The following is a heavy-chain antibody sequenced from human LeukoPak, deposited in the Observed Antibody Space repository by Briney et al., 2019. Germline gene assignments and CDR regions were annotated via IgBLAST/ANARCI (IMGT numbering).Heavy chain of an antibody. CDR1: GFTFSSYA. D-gene: IGHD2-2*01. CDR2: ISSDGSST. CDR3: ARVLAASYCSSTSCPLGY. Sequence: GGSLRLSCAASGFTFSSYAMYWVRQAPGEGLVWVSRISSDGSSTIYADSVKGRFTISRDNAKNSLYLQMNSLRAEDTAVYYCARVLAASYCSSTSCPLGYWGQGTLVTVSS. J-gene: IGHJ4*02. V-gene: IGHV3-74*01.